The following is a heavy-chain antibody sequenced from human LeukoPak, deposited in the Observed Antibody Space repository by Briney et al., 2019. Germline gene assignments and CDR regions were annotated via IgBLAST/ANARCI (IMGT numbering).Heavy chain of an antibody. J-gene: IGHJ4*02. CDR1: GGSISSYY. CDR3: ARVKGYCSGGSCRPALFDY. Sequence: AETLSLTCTVAGGSISSYYWSWIRQPPGEGREWIGYIYYRGSTNYNPSLKSRVTISVDTSKNQFSLKLSSVTAADTAVYYCARVKGYCSGGSCRPALFDYWGQGTLVTVSS. D-gene: IGHD2-15*01. CDR2: IYYRGST. V-gene: IGHV4-59*01.